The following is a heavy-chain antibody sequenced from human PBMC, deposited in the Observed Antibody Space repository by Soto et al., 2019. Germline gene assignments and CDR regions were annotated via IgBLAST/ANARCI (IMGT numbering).Heavy chain of an antibody. D-gene: IGHD1-26*01. CDR2: IYYSGSA. J-gene: IGHJ4*02. V-gene: IGHV4-30-4*01. CDR1: NGPINSADYY. Sequence: SETLSLTCTVSNGPINSADYYWSWIRQAPGKGLEWIGYIYYSGSASYNPTLKGRVSISLDTSKNQFSLSLRSVTAADTAVYFCSRSFRVGSTPASLDYWGQGTLVTVSS. CDR3: SRSFRVGSTPASLDY.